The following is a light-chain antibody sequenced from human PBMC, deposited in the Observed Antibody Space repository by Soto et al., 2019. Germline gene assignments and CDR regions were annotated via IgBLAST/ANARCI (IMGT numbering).Light chain of an antibody. J-gene: IGLJ2*01. CDR1: SSDVGGYKF. CDR3: TSYAGSNNWL. Sequence: QSALTQPPSASGSPGQSVTISCTGTSSDVGGYKFVSWYQQHPGKAPKLMIFEVDKRPSGVPDRFSGSKSGNTAYLAVSGLQAEDEADYYCTSYAGSNNWLFGGGTKLTVL. CDR2: EVD. V-gene: IGLV2-8*01.